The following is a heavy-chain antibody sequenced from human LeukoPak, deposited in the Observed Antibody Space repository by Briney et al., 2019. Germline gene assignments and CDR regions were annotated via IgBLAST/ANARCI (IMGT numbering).Heavy chain of an antibody. D-gene: IGHD3-3*01. J-gene: IGHJ4*02. CDR2: IRQDGSER. CDR1: GFTFRHHW. V-gene: IGHV3-7*05. Sequence: GGSLRLSCAASGFTFRHHWMSWVRQAPGKGLEWVANIRQDGSERNYVDSVKGRFTISRDDAKTSLYLHMNSLRAEDTALYYCARLSTVDFWSPFDYWGQGTLVTVSS. CDR3: ARLSTVDFWSPFDY.